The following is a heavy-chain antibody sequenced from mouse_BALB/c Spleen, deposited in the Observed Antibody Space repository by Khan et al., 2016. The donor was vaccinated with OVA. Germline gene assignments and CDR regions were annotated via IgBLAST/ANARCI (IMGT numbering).Heavy chain of an antibody. CDR3: ARVVDY. V-gene: IGHV5-6-5*01. CDR1: GFTFSSYA. CDR2: ISSGGST. J-gene: IGHJ4*01. Sequence: EVQGVESGGGLVKPGGSLKLSCGGFGFTFSSYAMSWVRQTPEKRLEWVASISSGGSTYYPDSVKGRFTISRDNARNILYLQMSSLRSEDTAMYYCARVVDYWGQGTAVTVSS.